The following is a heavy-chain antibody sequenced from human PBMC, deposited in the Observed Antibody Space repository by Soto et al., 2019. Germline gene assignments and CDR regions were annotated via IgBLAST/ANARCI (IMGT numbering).Heavy chain of an antibody. CDR3: AKHTTSRLYGMDG. V-gene: IGHV5-51*01. CDR2: IYPGDSDI. D-gene: IGHD1-1*01. Sequence: GESLKISCKGSGYSFSSFWIGWVRQVPGKGLELIGIIYPGDSDIRYSPSFEGQVTMSAARSSSTAYLQWSSLKASDTAMYYCAKHTTSRLYGMDGCGQGTTVTVSS. J-gene: IGHJ6*02. CDR1: GYSFSSFW.